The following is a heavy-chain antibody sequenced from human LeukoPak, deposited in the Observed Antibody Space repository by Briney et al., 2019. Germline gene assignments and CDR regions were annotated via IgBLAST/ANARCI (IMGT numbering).Heavy chain of an antibody. Sequence: ASVKVSCKASGYTFTGYYMHWVRQAPGQGAEWMGIINPRGGSTDYSHKFQDRLTMTSDTSTSTVYMELNSLRSEDTAVYFCARVGVTAATADYWGQGTLVTVSS. CDR2: INPRGGST. J-gene: IGHJ4*02. CDR1: GYTFTGYY. D-gene: IGHD6-25*01. V-gene: IGHV1-46*01. CDR3: ARVGVTAATADY.